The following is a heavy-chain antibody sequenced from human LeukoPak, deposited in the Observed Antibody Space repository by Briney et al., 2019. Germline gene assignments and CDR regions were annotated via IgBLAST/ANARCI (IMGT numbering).Heavy chain of an antibody. D-gene: IGHD4-11*01. V-gene: IGHV5-51*01. CDR1: GYSFTSYW. CDR3: ARQTPGQYGMDV. J-gene: IGHJ6*02. CDR2: IHPGDSNS. Sequence: TGESLKISCKGSGYSFTSYWIGWVRQMPGKELEWLGIIHPGDSNSRYSPSFQGQVTISADKSITPAYLQWTSLKASDTAMYYCARQTPGQYGMDVWGQGTTVTVSS.